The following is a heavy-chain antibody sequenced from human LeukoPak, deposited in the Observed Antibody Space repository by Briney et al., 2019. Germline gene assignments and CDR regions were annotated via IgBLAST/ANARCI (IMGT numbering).Heavy chain of an antibody. CDR1: GFTFSSNS. J-gene: IGHJ5*02. V-gene: IGHV3-48*04. D-gene: IGHD3-16*02. Sequence: GGSLRLSCAASGFTFSSNSMNWVRQAPGRGLEWVSYISSTGGIIYYADSMKGRFTISRDNAKNSLYLQMNSLRVEDTAVYYCATNYDYVWGSYRPNWFDPWGQGTLVTVSS. CDR2: ISSTGGII. CDR3: ATNYDYVWGSYRPNWFDP.